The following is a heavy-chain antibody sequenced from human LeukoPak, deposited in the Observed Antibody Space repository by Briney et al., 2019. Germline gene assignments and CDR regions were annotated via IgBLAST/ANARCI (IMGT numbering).Heavy chain of an antibody. CDR3: ASLPYYYDSSGYFVRADYYYYYGMDV. Sequence: KPSETLSLTCAVYGGSFSGYYWSWIRQPPGKGLEWIGEINHSGSTNYNPSLKSRVTISVDTSKNQFSLKLSSVTAADTAVYYRASLPYYYDSSGYFVRADYYYYYGMDVWGQGTTVTVSS. V-gene: IGHV4-34*01. CDR2: INHSGST. CDR1: GGSFSGYY. J-gene: IGHJ6*02. D-gene: IGHD3-22*01.